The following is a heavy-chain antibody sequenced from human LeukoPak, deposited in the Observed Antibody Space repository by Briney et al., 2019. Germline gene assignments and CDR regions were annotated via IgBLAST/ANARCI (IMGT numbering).Heavy chain of an antibody. CDR3: ARVAMVRGGPDY. Sequence: ASVKVSCKASGDTFTGYYMHWVRQAPGQGLEWMGWINPNSGGTNYAQKFQGRVTMTRDTSISTAYMELSRLRSDDTAVYYCARVAMVRGGPDYWGQGTLVTVSS. D-gene: IGHD3-10*01. CDR1: GDTFTGYY. V-gene: IGHV1-2*02. J-gene: IGHJ4*02. CDR2: INPNSGGT.